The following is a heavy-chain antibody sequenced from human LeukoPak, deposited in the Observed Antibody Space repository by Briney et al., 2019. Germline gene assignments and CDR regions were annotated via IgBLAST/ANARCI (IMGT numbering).Heavy chain of an antibody. CDR1: GDSIIAYY. CDR3: ARHAYHYDSSYDY. D-gene: IGHD3-22*01. Sequence: SGTLSLTCRVSGDSIIAYYGSWIRRPPGKGREGMGVIHHTGSTNYNPSLKSRVSLSVDTSKNEFSLKMRSVTAADTAIYYCARHAYHYDSSYDYWGRGTLVTASS. V-gene: IGHV4-59*08. CDR2: IHHTGST. J-gene: IGHJ4*02.